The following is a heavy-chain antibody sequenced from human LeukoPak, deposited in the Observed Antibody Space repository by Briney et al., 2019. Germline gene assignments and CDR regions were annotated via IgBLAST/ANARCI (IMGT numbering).Heavy chain of an antibody. CDR1: GFTFSTYA. CDR3: ARGGRYNILTGFRRDRHDAFDI. Sequence: GGSLRLSCAASGFTFSTYAIHWVRQAPGKGLEWVALISSDGKNKHYADSVKGRFTISRDNSKNTLYLQVNSLRAEDTAVYYCARGGRYNILTGFRRDRHDAFDIWGQGTLVTVSS. D-gene: IGHD3-9*01. V-gene: IGHV3-30*04. CDR2: ISSDGKNK. J-gene: IGHJ3*02.